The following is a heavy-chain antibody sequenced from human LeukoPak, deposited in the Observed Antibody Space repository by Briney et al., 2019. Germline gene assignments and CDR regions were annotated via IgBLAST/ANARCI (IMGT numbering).Heavy chain of an antibody. CDR3: ARARYSSGWYFDY. CDR2: ISSSSSTM. J-gene: IGHJ4*02. D-gene: IGHD6-19*01. CDR1: GFTFINYN. V-gene: IGHV3-48*01. Sequence: GGSLRLSCAGSGFTFINYNINWVRQAPGKGLEWVSYISSSSSTMNYADSVKGRFTISRSNANNSLYLQMNRLRAEDTAVYYCARARYSSGWYFDYWGQGTLVTVSS.